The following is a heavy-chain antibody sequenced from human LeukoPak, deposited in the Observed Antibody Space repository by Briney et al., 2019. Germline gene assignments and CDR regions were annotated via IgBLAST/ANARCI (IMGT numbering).Heavy chain of an antibody. V-gene: IGHV3-53*01. D-gene: IGHD5-24*01. CDR1: GFIVSSNY. CDR3: TRLRDGYDSDY. CDR2: IYSGGTT. Sequence: GGSLRLSCAASGFIVSSNYMSWVRQAPGKGLEWVSVIYSGGTTYYADSVKGRFTISRDNSKNTLYLQMNTLRAEDTAMYYCTRLRDGYDSDYWGQGTLVTVSS. J-gene: IGHJ4*02.